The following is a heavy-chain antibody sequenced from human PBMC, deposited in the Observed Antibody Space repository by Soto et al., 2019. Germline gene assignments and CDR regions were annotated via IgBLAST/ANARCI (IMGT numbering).Heavy chain of an antibody. CDR3: ARVVRYCSGGSCSSVANDY. Sequence: QVQLVESGGGVVQPGRSLRLSCAASGFTFSSYAMHWVRQAPGKGLEWVAVISYDGSNKYYADSVKGRFTISRDNSKNTLYLQMNSLRAEDTAVYYCARVVRYCSGGSCSSVANDYWGQGTLVTVSS. V-gene: IGHV3-30-3*01. D-gene: IGHD2-15*01. J-gene: IGHJ4*02. CDR1: GFTFSSYA. CDR2: ISYDGSNK.